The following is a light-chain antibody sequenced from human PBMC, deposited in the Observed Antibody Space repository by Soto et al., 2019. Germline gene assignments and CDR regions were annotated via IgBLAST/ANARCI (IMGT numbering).Light chain of an antibody. CDR1: SRDVDGYNY. Sequence: SVLTQPASVTGSPGQAITISCTGNSRDVDGYNYVSWYQQHPGKAPKLMIYDVSNRPSGVSNRFSGSKSGNTASLTISGLQAEDEADYYCSSYTSSSTLGYVFGTGTKVTVL. CDR2: DVS. CDR3: SSYTSSSTLGYV. V-gene: IGLV2-14*01. J-gene: IGLJ1*01.